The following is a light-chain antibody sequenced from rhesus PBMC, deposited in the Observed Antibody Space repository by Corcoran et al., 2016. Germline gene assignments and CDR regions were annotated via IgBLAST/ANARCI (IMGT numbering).Light chain of an antibody. CDR2: KAS. Sequence: DIQMTQSPSSLSASVGDTVAITCRASQGIINWLAWYQQKPGKAPKLQNYKASTLQSGVPSRFSGSGSGTEFTLTISSLQSEDFAAYYCQQYFSRPYSFGQGTKVEIK. V-gene: IGKV1-22*01. CDR3: QQYFSRPYS. J-gene: IGKJ2*01. CDR1: QGIINW.